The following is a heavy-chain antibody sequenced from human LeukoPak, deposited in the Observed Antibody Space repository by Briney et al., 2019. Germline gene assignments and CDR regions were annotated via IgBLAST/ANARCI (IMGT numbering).Heavy chain of an antibody. CDR2: ISSSSSYI. J-gene: IGHJ4*02. Sequence: GGSLRLSCAASGFTFRSYNMNWVRQAPGKRPEWVSSISSSSSYIYYADSVKGRFTISRDNAQNSLYLQMNSLRAEDTALYYCARGASRADYWGQGTLVTVSS. CDR1: GFTFRSYN. V-gene: IGHV3-21*03. CDR3: ARGASRADY.